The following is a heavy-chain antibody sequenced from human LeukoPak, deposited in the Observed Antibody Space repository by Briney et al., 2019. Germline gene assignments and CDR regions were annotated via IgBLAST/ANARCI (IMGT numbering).Heavy chain of an antibody. CDR1: GFTFSSYA. D-gene: IGHD3-3*01. V-gene: IGHV3-23*01. CDR3: AKWGAAYDFWSGYLPNWFDP. CDR2: ISGSGGST. Sequence: GGPLRLSCAASGFTFSSYAMSWVRQAPGKGLEWVSAISGSGGSTYYADSVKGRFTVSRDNSKNTLYLQMNSLRAEDTAVYYCAKWGAAYDFWSGYLPNWFDPWGQGTLVTVS. J-gene: IGHJ5*02.